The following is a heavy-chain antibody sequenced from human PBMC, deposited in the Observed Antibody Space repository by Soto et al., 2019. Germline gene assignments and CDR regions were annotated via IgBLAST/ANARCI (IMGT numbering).Heavy chain of an antibody. CDR2: IHYSGST. CDR1: GGSISSYY. CDR3: ARDRWENSNYYYYYYMDV. J-gene: IGHJ6*03. D-gene: IGHD4-4*01. Sequence: QVQLQESGPGLVKPSETLSLTCTVSGGSISSYYWSWIRQPPGKGLEWIGYIHYSGSTNYNPSPKSRGTISGDTSKNQVPLKLSSVTAADTAVYYCARDRWENSNYYYYYYMDVWGKGTTVTVSS. V-gene: IGHV4-59*01.